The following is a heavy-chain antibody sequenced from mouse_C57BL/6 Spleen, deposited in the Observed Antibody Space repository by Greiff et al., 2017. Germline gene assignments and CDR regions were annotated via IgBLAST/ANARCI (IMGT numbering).Heavy chain of an antibody. CDR3: TTKGGNYGNLFDY. D-gene: IGHD1-1*01. V-gene: IGHV14-4*01. Sequence: DVQLQESGAELVRPGASVKLSCTASGFNIKDDYMHWVKQRPEQGLEWIGWIDPENGDTEYASKFQGKATITADTSSNTAYLQLSSLTSEDTAVYYCTTKGGNYGNLFDYWGQGTTLTVSS. CDR2: IDPENGDT. CDR1: GFNIKDDY. J-gene: IGHJ2*01.